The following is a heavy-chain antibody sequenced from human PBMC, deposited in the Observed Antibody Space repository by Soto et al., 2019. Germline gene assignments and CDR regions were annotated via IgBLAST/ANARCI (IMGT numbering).Heavy chain of an antibody. V-gene: IGHV3-11*06. J-gene: IGHJ4*01. CDR3: ARGHNDDTGGYHYFDY. CDR2: IILIRNYT. D-gene: IGHD2-8*02. Sequence: GGPLPLPCAASGFTFSDYYMTGIRQAPGEGLKWVSFIILIRNYTYYADSVKGRFTISRDNAKNSLYLEMNSLRVEDTAVYYCARGHNDDTGGYHYFDYWGQGTLVTVSS. CDR1: GFTFSDYY.